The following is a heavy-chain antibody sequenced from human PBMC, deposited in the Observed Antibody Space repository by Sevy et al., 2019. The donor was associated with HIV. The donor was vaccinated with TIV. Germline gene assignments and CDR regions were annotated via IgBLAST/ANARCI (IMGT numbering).Heavy chain of an antibody. Sequence: GGSLRLSFAASGFTFSSYSMNWVRQAPGKGLEWVSSISSSSSYIYYAGSVKGRFTISRDNAKNSQYLQMNSLRAEDTAVYYCARVPAYYYDSSGYHFDYWGQGTLVTVSS. CDR3: ARVPAYYYDSSGYHFDY. D-gene: IGHD3-22*01. CDR1: GFTFSSYS. J-gene: IGHJ4*02. CDR2: ISSSSSYI. V-gene: IGHV3-21*01.